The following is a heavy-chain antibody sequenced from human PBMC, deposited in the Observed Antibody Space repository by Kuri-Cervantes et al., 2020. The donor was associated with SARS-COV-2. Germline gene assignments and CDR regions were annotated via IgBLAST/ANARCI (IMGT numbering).Heavy chain of an antibody. CDR1: GYSISSGYY. V-gene: IGHV4-38-2*01. J-gene: IGHJ4*02. CDR3: ARSEWELPKFDY. Sequence: SETLSLTCAVSGYSISSGYYWGWIRQPPGKGLEWIGSIYYSGSTYYNPSLKSRVTISEDTSKNQFSLKLSSVTAADTAVYYCARSEWELPKFDYWGQGTLVTVSS. D-gene: IGHD1-26*01. CDR2: IYYSGST.